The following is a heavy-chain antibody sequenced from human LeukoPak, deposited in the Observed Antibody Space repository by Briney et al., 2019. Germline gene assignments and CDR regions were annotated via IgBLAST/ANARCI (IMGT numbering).Heavy chain of an antibody. D-gene: IGHD4-17*01. CDR2: IKQDGSEK. Sequence: GGSLRLSCAASGLTFSSYWMSWVRQAPGKGLEWVANIKQDGSEKYYVDSVKGRFTISRDNAKNSLYLQMNSLRAEDTAAYYCARSTVTDFDYWGQGTLVTVSS. V-gene: IGHV3-7*01. J-gene: IGHJ4*02. CDR3: ARSTVTDFDY. CDR1: GLTFSSYW.